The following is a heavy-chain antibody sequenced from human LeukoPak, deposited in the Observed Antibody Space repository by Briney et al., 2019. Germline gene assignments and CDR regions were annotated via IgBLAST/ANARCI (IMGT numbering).Heavy chain of an antibody. Sequence: GGSLRLSCAASGFTFSSYSRNWGRQAPGKGLEWVSSISSSSSYIYYADPVKGRFTISRDNAKNSLYLQMNSLRAEDTAVYYCARFDYGDYFDYWGQGTLVTVSS. V-gene: IGHV3-21*01. CDR1: GFTFSSYS. CDR2: ISSSSSYI. CDR3: ARFDYGDYFDY. D-gene: IGHD4-17*01. J-gene: IGHJ4*02.